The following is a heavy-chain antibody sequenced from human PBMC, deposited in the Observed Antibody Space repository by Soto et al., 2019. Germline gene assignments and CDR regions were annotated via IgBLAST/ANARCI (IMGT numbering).Heavy chain of an antibody. CDR3: ARARGLRGSGYYGMDV. CDR1: GYTFTGYY. Sequence: QVQLVQSGAEVKKPGASVKVSCKASGYTFTGYYMHWVRQAPGQGLEWMGWINPNSGGTNYAQKFQGRVTMTRDTSSSTAYMELSRLRSDDTAVYYCARARGLRGSGYYGMDVWGQGTTVTVSS. J-gene: IGHJ6*02. CDR2: INPNSGGT. D-gene: IGHD3-10*01. V-gene: IGHV1-2*02.